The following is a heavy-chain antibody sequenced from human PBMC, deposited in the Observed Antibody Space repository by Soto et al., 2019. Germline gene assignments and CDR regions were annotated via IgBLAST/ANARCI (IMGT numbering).Heavy chain of an antibody. D-gene: IGHD3-3*01. V-gene: IGHV1-8*01. CDR1: GYTFTSYD. CDR3: ARTRKDFWGGYPGSYCYYYMDV. J-gene: IGHJ6*03. Sequence: ASVKVSCKASGYTFTSYDINWVRQATGQGLEWMGWMNPNSGNTGYAQKFQGRVTMTRNTSISTAYMELSSLRSEDTAVYYCARTRKDFWGGYPGSYCYYYMDVWGKGSTVSVAS. CDR2: MNPNSGNT.